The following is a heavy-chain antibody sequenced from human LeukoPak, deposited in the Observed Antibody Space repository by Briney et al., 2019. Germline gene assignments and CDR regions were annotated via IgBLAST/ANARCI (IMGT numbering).Heavy chain of an antibody. CDR1: GFTFSSYW. J-gene: IGHJ4*02. D-gene: IGHD3-22*01. Sequence: VGSLRLSCAASGFTFSSYWMTWVRQAPGKGLEWVANIKQDGSEKYYVVSVKGRFTICRDNAKNSLYLQMSSLRAEDTAVYYCARTRSITMIVVPTPYYFDYWGQGTLVTVSS. V-gene: IGHV3-7*01. CDR2: IKQDGSEK. CDR3: ARTRSITMIVVPTPYYFDY.